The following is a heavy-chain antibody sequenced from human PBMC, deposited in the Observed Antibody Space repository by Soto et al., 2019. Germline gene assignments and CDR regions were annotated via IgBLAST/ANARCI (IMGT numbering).Heavy chain of an antibody. CDR1: GGTFSSYA. CDR3: ARDPWIAARLNYGMDV. CDR2: IIPIFGTA. D-gene: IGHD6-6*01. J-gene: IGHJ6*02. Sequence: QVQLVQSGAEVKKPGSSVKVSCKASGGTFSSYAISWVRQAPGQGLEWMGGIIPIFGTANYAQKFQGRVTITADEXTIXAYMERSSLRSEDTGVYYCARDPWIAARLNYGMDVWGQGTTVTVSS. V-gene: IGHV1-69*12.